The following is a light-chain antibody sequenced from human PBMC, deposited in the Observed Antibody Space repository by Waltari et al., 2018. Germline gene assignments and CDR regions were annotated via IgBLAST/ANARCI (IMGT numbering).Light chain of an antibody. CDR1: SSAVGTYKY. CDR2: DVS. Sequence: QSALTQPRSVSGSPGQSVSISCTGTSSAVGTYKYVSWYQQHPGKAPQLMIFDVSKRPSGVPDRFSGSKSGNMASLTISGLQAEDEADYYCCSYAGSYTWVFGGGTKLTVL. CDR3: CSYAGSYTWV. V-gene: IGLV2-11*01. J-gene: IGLJ3*02.